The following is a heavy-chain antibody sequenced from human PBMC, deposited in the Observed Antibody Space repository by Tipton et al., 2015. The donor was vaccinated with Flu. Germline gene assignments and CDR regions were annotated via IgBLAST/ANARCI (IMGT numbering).Heavy chain of an antibody. Sequence: VQLVQSGAEVKKPGESLKISCKGSGYSFTTYWIGWVRQMPGKGLEWMGIIYPDDSDTRYSPSFQGQVTISADKSISTAYLQWGSLKASDSAMYYCARWADVGSGPYYFDYWGQGTLVTVSS. CDR2: IYPDDSDT. CDR1: GYSFTTYW. D-gene: IGHD3-10*01. CDR3: ARWADVGSGPYYFDY. J-gene: IGHJ4*02. V-gene: IGHV5-51*01.